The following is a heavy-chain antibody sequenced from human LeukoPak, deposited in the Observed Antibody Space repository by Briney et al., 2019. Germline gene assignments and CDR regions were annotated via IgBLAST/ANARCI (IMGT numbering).Heavy chain of an antibody. J-gene: IGHJ3*02. CDR1: GGSISTNNW. CDR3: ARAPLSGTYYTDAFDI. CDR2: IHHTGST. D-gene: IGHD1-26*01. V-gene: IGHV4-4*02. Sequence: SETLSLTCAVSGGSISTNNWWTWVRQPPGKGQEWSGEIHHTGSTDYNPSLKSRVTISPDKSKNQFSLTLTSVTAADTAVYFCARAPLSGTYYTDAFDIWGQGTMVTVSS.